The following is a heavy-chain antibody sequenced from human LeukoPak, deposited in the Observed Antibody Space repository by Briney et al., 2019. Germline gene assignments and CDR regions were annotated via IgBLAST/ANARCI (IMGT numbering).Heavy chain of an antibody. CDR3: VKVRDMGTRLFDY. CDR2: ITSNGGTT. D-gene: IGHD5-12*01. J-gene: IGHJ4*02. Sequence: QPGGSLRLSCSASGFTFSSYTMHWVRQAPGKGLEYVSAITSNGGTTYYADSVKGRFTISRDNSKSTLYLQMSSLRAEDTAVYYCVKVRDMGTRLFDYWGQGTQVTVSS. CDR1: GFTFSSYT. V-gene: IGHV3-64D*06.